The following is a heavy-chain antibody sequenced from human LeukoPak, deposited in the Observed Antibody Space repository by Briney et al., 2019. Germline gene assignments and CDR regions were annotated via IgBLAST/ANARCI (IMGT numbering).Heavy chain of an antibody. V-gene: IGHV1-24*01. CDR2: FDPEHTET. J-gene: IGHJ4*02. D-gene: IGHD3-10*01. Sequence: EASVKVSCKVSGYNLSELSMNWVRQAPGKGLEWMGGFDPEHTETIYAQKFQGRVTMTEDTSTDTASMELSSLRSDDTAVYYCATDSPYGAGSDYNVGSFHWGQGTLVTVSS. CDR1: GYNLSELS. CDR3: ATDSPYGAGSDYNVGSFH.